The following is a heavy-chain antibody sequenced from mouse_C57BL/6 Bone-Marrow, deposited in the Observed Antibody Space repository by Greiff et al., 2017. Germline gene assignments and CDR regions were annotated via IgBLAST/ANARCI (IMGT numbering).Heavy chain of an antibody. J-gene: IGHJ3*01. V-gene: IGHV5-6*01. D-gene: IGHD4-1*02. CDR3: ARQQLGRFAY. CDR2: ISSGGSYT. Sequence: EVKVVESGGDLVKPGGSLKLSCAASGFTFSSYGMSWVRQTPDKRLEWVATISSGGSYTYYPDSVKGRFTISGDNAKNTLYLQMSSLKSEDTAMYYCARQQLGRFAYWGQGTLVTVSA. CDR1: GFTFSSYG.